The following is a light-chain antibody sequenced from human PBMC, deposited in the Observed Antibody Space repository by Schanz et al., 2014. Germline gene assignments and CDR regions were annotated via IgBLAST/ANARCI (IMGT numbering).Light chain of an antibody. Sequence: QSVLTQPPSASETPGQRVTISCSGSSSNIESNTVNWYQQLPGTAPKLLIYSNNQRPSGVPDRFSGFRCGTSASLAISGLQSDDEADYYCAAWDDSLNAYVFGTGTKLTVL. CDR3: AAWDDSLNAYV. V-gene: IGLV1-44*01. CDR2: SNN. CDR1: SSNIESNT. J-gene: IGLJ1*01.